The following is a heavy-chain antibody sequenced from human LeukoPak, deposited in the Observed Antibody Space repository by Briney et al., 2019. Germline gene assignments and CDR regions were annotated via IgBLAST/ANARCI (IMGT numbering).Heavy chain of an antibody. Sequence: GASVKVSCKASGYSFTSYAIHWVRQAPGQRLEWMGWISAGNGNTRYSQNFLDRVTITRDISATTAFMDLSGLRSEDTAMYYCARDHGSTKEDDAFDIWGQGTMVTVSS. V-gene: IGHV1-3*01. CDR1: GYSFTSYA. CDR2: ISAGNGNT. J-gene: IGHJ3*02. CDR3: ARDHGSTKEDDAFDI. D-gene: IGHD6-13*01.